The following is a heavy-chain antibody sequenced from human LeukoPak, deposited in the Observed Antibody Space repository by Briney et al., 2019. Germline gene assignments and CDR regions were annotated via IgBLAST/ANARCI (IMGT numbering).Heavy chain of an antibody. D-gene: IGHD1-26*01. CDR1: GGSISSYY. Sequence: SETLSLTCTVSGGSISSYYWSWIRQPPGKGLEWIGYIYYSGSTNYNPSLKSRVTISVDTSKYQFSLKLSSVTAADTAVYYCARVVRPEPTRSGSYYFDYWGQGTLVTVSS. V-gene: IGHV4-59*01. CDR3: ARVVRPEPTRSGSYYFDY. CDR2: IYYSGST. J-gene: IGHJ4*02.